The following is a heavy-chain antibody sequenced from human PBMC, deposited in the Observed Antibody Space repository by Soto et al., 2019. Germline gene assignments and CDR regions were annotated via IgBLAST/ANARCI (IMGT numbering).Heavy chain of an antibody. J-gene: IGHJ6*02. CDR2: IIPIFGTA. V-gene: IGHV1-69*13. D-gene: IGHD3-22*01. CDR1: GGTFSSYA. CDR3: ARDPYYYDSSGYYYSGMDV. Sequence: SVKVSCKASGGTFSSYAISWVRQAPGQGLEWMRGIIPIFGTANYAQKFQGRVTITADESTSTAYMELTSLRSEDTAVYYCARDPYYYDSSGYYYSGMDVWGQGTTVTVSS.